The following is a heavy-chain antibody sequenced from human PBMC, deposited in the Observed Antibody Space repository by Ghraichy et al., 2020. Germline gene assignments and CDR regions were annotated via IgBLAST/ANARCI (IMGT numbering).Heavy chain of an antibody. J-gene: IGHJ6*02. D-gene: IGHD6-19*01. CDR3: ARGPGYSSGWYFGYYYYGMDV. CDR1: GYTLTSYD. Sequence: ASVKVSCKASGYTLTSYDINWVRQATGQGLEWMGWMNPNSGNTGYAQKFQGRVTMTRNTSISTAYMELSSLRSEDTAVYYCARGPGYSSGWYFGYYYYGMDVWGQGTTVTVSS. CDR2: MNPNSGNT. V-gene: IGHV1-8*01.